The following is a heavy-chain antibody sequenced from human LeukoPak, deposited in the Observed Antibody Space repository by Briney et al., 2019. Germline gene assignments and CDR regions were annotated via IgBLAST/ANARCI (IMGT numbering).Heavy chain of an antibody. CDR3: AMNIVVTAAPPAFYI. J-gene: IGHJ3*02. CDR2: IIPIFDTG. V-gene: IGHV1-69*06. D-gene: IGHD2-2*01. Sequence: SVTVSFKSAGCTFSSYAISWVRQAPGQGLEWMGGIIPIFDTGNYAQKFQGTVTITADKSKSTANMEPGTVRSEDTDVYYCAMNIVVTAAPPAFYIWGKGTMVTVS. CDR1: GCTFSSYA.